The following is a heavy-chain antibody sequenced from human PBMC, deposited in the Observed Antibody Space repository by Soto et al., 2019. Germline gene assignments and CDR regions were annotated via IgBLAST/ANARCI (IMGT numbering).Heavy chain of an antibody. J-gene: IGHJ4*02. V-gene: IGHV6-1*01. CDR1: GDSVSSKSSA. CDR3: ARSGNEGAVDY. Sequence: SQTLSLPCAISGDSVSSKSSACNLIRQSPSRGLEWLGRTYYRSKWYNEYAVSVKSRIIINPDTSRNQFSLQLNSVTPEDTAVYYCARSGNEGAVDYWGQGTLVTVSS. D-gene: IGHD1-26*01. CDR2: TYYRSKWYN.